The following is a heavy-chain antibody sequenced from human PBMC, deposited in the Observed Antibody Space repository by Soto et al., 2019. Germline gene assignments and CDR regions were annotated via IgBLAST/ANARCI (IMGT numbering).Heavy chain of an antibody. V-gene: IGHV3-23*01. CDR3: VKNSGWFNT. D-gene: IGHD3-10*01. J-gene: IGHJ5*02. Sequence: QLLQSGGGLVQPGGSLTLSCAASGFTFGTTDMSWVRQAPGEGLEWVSTIDGSGGITYYADSVKGRFTISRDNSRNTVYLQMNSLRGDDTALYYCVKNSGWFNTWGQGAPGHRLL. CDR2: IDGSGGIT. CDR1: GFTFGTTD.